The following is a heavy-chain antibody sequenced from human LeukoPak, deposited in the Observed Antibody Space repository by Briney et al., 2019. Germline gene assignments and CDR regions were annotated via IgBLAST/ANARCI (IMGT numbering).Heavy chain of an antibody. CDR1: GGSFSGYY. CDR2: INHSGST. CDR3: ARGATDGNWFDP. J-gene: IGHJ5*02. Sequence: PPETLSLTCAVYGGSFSGYYWSWIRQPPGKGLEWIGEINHSGSTNYNPSLKSRVTISVDTSKNQFSLKLSSVTAADTAVYYCARGATDGNWFDPWGQGTLVTVSS. V-gene: IGHV4-34*01. D-gene: IGHD5-12*01.